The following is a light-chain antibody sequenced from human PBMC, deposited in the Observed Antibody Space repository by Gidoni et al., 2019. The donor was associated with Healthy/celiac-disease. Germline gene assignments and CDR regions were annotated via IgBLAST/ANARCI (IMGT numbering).Light chain of an antibody. CDR3: NSRDSSGNHLEV. CDR2: GKN. J-gene: IGLJ3*02. CDR1: SLRSYY. V-gene: IGLV3-19*01. Sequence: SSELTQDPAVFVALGQTVRITCQGDSLRSYYASWYQQKPGQAPVLFIYGKNNRPSGIPDLFSGSSSGNTASLTITGAQAEDEADYYCNSRDSSGNHLEVFGGGTKLTVL.